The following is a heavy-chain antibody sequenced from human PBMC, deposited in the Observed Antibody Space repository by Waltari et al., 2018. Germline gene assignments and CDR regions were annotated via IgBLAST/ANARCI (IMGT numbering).Heavy chain of an antibody. CDR3: ARGSYYCSGGACHSGLDS. Sequence: EVQLLESGGGSVQPGGSLRLSCTAPGSPFSNYAMHWGRQVPGKGLEWLSVISGRGDSTYYAESVKGRFTISRDNSKNTLYLQRNILRAEDTAVYYCARGSYYCSGGACHSGLDSWGQGTLVTVSS. CDR1: GSPFSNYA. J-gene: IGHJ4*02. V-gene: IGHV3-23*01. D-gene: IGHD2-15*01. CDR2: ISGRGDST.